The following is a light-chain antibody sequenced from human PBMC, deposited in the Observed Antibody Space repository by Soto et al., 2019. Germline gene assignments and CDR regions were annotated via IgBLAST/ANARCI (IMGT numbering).Light chain of an antibody. V-gene: IGKV3-20*01. J-gene: IGKJ4*01. CDR1: QSVRNNY. CDR3: QQYGNSAT. Sequence: EIVLTQSPGTLSLSPGERATLSCRASQSVRNNYLAWYQQKPGQAPRLLIYGASSRATGIPDRFSGSGSGTDFTLTISRLEPEDFAVYYCQQYGNSATFGGGTKVEIK. CDR2: GAS.